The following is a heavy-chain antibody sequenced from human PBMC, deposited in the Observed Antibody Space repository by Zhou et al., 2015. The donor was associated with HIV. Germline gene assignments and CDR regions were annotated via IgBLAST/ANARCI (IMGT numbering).Heavy chain of an antibody. Sequence: QVQLVQSGSEVKKPGSSVKVSCKASGGTLSGSDISWVRQAPGQGLEWMGGITPLFDIEEYAEKFRGRLNITVDRHTSAAYMELSSLTSEDAAVYYCARSNMNYDYALDLWGQGTKVIVS. J-gene: IGHJ3*01. V-gene: IGHV1-69*17. CDR1: GGTLSGSD. D-gene: IGHD3-16*01. CDR3: ARSNMNYDYALDL. CDR2: ITPLFDIE.